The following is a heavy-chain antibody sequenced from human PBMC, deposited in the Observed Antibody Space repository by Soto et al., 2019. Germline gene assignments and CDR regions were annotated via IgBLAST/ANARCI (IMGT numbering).Heavy chain of an antibody. CDR3: ARLQAAAGDNDLTFDY. J-gene: IGHJ4*02. V-gene: IGHV1-58*01. CDR1: GFTFTSSA. Sequence: GASVKVSCKASGFTFTSSAVQWVRQARGQRLEWIGWIVVGSGNTNYAQKFQERVTITRDMSTSTAYMELSSLKASDTAMYYCARLQAAAGDNDLTFDYWGQGTLVTVSS. D-gene: IGHD6-13*01. CDR2: IVVGSGNT.